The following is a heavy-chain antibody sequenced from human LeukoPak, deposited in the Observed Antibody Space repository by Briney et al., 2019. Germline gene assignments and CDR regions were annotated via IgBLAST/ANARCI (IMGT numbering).Heavy chain of an antibody. J-gene: IGHJ4*02. CDR1: GYTFTSYG. V-gene: IGHV1-18*01. Sequence: GASVKVSCKASGYTFTSYGISWVRQAPGQGLEWMGWISAYNGNTNYAQKLQGRVTMTTDTSTSTAYMELRSLRSDDTAVYYCARDHSLVVPAPYNYWGQGTLVTVSS. CDR2: ISAYNGNT. D-gene: IGHD2-2*01. CDR3: ARDHSLVVPAPYNY.